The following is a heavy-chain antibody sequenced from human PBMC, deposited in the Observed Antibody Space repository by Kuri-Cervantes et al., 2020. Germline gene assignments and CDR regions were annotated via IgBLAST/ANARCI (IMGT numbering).Heavy chain of an antibody. D-gene: IGHD2-8*01. CDR3: ARYTVRHFDY. CDR2: TRYDGSNK. V-gene: IGHV3-30*02. J-gene: IGHJ4*02. Sequence: GESLKISCAASGFTFSSYGMHWVRQAPGKGLEWVAFTRYDGSNKYYADSVKGRFTISRDNSKNTLYLQMNSLRAEDTAVYYCARYTVRHFDYWGQGTLVTVSS. CDR1: GFTFSSYG.